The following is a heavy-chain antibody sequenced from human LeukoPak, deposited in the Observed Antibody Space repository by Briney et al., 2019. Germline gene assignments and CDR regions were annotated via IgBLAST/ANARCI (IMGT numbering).Heavy chain of an antibody. D-gene: IGHD6-19*01. CDR3: ARASYSSGWYGAFDI. J-gene: IGHJ3*02. CDR1: GASINNYY. Sequence: TSETLSLTCTVSGASINNYYWTWIRQPPGKGLEWIGYISYSGGTNYNPSLKSRVTMSVDTSKNQFSLKLSSVTAADTAVYYCARASYSSGWYGAFDIWGQGTMVTVSS. V-gene: IGHV4-59*01. CDR2: ISYSGGT.